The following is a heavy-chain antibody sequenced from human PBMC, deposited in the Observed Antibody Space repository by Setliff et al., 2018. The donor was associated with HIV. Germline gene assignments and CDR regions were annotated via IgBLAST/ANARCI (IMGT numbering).Heavy chain of an antibody. V-gene: IGHV1-18*01. CDR2: ISAYSGST. D-gene: IGHD3-3*01. CDR3: ARVAWYYSFWSGLGDAFDI. Sequence: RASVKVSCKASGYTFTSYGISWVRQAPGQGLEWMGWISAYSGSTNYAQKLQGRVTMTTDTSTSTAYMELRSLRSDDTAVYYCARVAWYYSFWSGLGDAFDIWGQGTMVTVS. J-gene: IGHJ3*02. CDR1: GYTFTSYG.